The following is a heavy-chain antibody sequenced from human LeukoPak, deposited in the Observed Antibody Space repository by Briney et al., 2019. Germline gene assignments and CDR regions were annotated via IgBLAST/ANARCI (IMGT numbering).Heavy chain of an antibody. CDR3: ARGDCSSTSCYDRY. CDR2: IYYSGST. CDR1: GGSISSGGYY. V-gene: IGHV4-31*03. Sequence: SETLSLTCTVSGGSISSGGYYWSWIRQHPGKGLEWIGYIYYSGSTYYNPSLKSRVTISVDTSKNQFSLKLSSVTAADTAVYYCARGDCSSTSCYDRYRGQGTLVTVSS. D-gene: IGHD2-2*01. J-gene: IGHJ4*02.